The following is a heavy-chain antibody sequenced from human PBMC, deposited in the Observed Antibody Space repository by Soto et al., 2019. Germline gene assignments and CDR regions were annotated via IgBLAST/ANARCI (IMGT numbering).Heavy chain of an antibody. J-gene: IGHJ1*01. V-gene: IGHV5-51*01. Sequence: PGDSLEISCKGSGYSFTSYWIGWLRQMPGKGLEWMGIIYPGDSDTRYSPSFQGQVTISADKSISTAYLQWSSLKASDNAMYYCARPRYGDYLDPFQHWGQGTLVTVSS. CDR2: IYPGDSDT. D-gene: IGHD4-17*01. CDR3: ARPRYGDYLDPFQH. CDR1: GYSFTSYW.